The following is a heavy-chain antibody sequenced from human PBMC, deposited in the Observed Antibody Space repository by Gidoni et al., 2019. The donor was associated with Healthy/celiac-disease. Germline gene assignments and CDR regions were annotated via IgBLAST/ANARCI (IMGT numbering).Heavy chain of an antibody. J-gene: IGHJ3*02. CDR1: GFTFSSSA. Sequence: EVQLLESGGGLVQPGGSLRLSCEASGFTFSSSAMSWVRQAPGKGLEWVSAISGSGGSTYYADSVKGRFTVSRDNSKNTLYLRMNSLRAEDTAVYYCAKGMGTTTVTLLKAFDIWGQGTMVTVSS. D-gene: IGHD4-17*01. CDR2: ISGSGGST. V-gene: IGHV3-23*01. CDR3: AKGMGTTTVTLLKAFDI.